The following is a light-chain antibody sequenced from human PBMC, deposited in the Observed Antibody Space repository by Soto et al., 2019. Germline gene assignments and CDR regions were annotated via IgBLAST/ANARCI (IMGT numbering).Light chain of an antibody. V-gene: IGKV3-11*01. J-gene: IGKJ2*01. Sequence: EIALTQSPATLSLSPGERATLSCRASQSVSNNLAWYQQKPGQAPRLLIYDASNRATAIPDRFSGSGSGTDFTLTISSLEPEDFAVYYCLQRSNWPRTFGQGTKLEIK. CDR3: LQRSNWPRT. CDR1: QSVSNN. CDR2: DAS.